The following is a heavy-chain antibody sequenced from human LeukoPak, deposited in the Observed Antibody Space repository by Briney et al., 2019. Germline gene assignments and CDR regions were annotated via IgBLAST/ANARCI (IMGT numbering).Heavy chain of an antibody. V-gene: IGHV3-74*01. CDR1: GFTFGSYR. Sequence: PGPSLRLARAASGFTFGSYRVYRVRQHPGKGLGWVSRINRDGSSTTYADSVKGRFTISRDNSRDTLSVQINSLRAEDTAVYYCAKLQSVVIPAAMLGFDYWGQGILVTVSS. J-gene: IGHJ4*02. CDR3: AKLQSVVIPAAMLGFDY. CDR2: INRDGSST. D-gene: IGHD2-2*01.